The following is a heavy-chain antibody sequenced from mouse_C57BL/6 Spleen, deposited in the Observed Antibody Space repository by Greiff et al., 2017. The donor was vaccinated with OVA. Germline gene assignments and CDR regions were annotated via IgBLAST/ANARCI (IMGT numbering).Heavy chain of an antibody. CDR2: INPSNGGT. CDR3: ASYYYCNSRFDY. CDR1: GYTFTSYW. J-gene: IGHJ2*01. D-gene: IGHD1-1*01. Sequence: QVHVKQPGTELVKPGASVKLSCKASGYTFTSYWMHWVKQRPGQGLEWIGNINPSNGGTNYNEKFKSKATLSVDKSSSTAYMQLSSLTSEDSAVYYGASYYYCNSRFDYWGQGTTLTVSS. V-gene: IGHV1-53*01.